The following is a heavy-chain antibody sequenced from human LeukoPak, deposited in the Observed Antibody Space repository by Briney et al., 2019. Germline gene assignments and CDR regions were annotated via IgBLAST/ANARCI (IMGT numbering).Heavy chain of an antibody. D-gene: IGHD2-15*01. CDR3: AREATATGFDALDI. CDR1: GGSISSGTYY. V-gene: IGHV4-39*01. J-gene: IGHJ3*02. Sequence: PSETLSLTCTVSGGSISSGTYYWGWIRQPPGKGLEWIGNIYYSGSTYYNPSLKSRVTISVDTSKNQFSLKLSSVTAADTAVYYCAREATATGFDALDIWGQGTMVTVSS. CDR2: IYYSGST.